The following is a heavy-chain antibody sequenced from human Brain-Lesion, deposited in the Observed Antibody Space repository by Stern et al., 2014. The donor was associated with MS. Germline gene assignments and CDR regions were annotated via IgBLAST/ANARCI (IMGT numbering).Heavy chain of an antibody. CDR3: GRAITAVKKTGTTFAP. CDR2: ISNDGSDK. Sequence: VQLVESGGGVVQPGGSLRLSCVASGFTFSHYGIHWVRQVPVKGLEWVAVISNDGSDKYYAASVSGLFPIPRDDSKNRVVLQMNSRSLEDPAFYYCGRAITAVKKTGTTFAPGGQGPLVTVPS. D-gene: IGHD1-7*01. V-gene: IGHV3-30*03. J-gene: IGHJ5*02. CDR1: GFTFSHYG.